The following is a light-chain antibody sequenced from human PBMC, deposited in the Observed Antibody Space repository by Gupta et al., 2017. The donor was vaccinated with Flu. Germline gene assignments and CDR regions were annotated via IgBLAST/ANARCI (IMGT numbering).Light chain of an antibody. CDR2: WAS. Sequence: NCRSSQNVLSNSNDKNYLAWYQQKPGQPPKLLIYWASTRESGVPDRFSGSGSGTDFTLTISSLQAEDVAVYYCQQYFSTPWTFGQGTKVEIK. CDR1: QNVLSNSNDKNY. V-gene: IGKV4-1*01. J-gene: IGKJ1*01. CDR3: QQYFSTPWT.